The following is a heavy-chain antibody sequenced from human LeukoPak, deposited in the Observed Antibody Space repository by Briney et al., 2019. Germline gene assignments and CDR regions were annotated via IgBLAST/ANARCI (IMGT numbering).Heavy chain of an antibody. CDR2: FDPEDGET. Sequence: ASVKVSCKVSRYTLTELSMHWVRQAPGRGLEWMGGFDPEDGETIYAQKFQGRVTMTEDTSTDTAYMELSSLRSEDTAVYYCATDLHGYFAVGGRGFDPWGQGTLVTVSS. J-gene: IGHJ5*02. V-gene: IGHV1-24*01. D-gene: IGHD3-9*01. CDR3: ATDLHGYFAVGGRGFDP. CDR1: RYTLTELS.